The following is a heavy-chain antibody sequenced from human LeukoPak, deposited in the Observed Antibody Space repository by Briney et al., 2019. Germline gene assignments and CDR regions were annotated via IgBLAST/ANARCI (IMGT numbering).Heavy chain of an antibody. Sequence: GKSLRLSCAASVFTFNNYGMHWVRQAPGKGLEWVAVISYDGRNKHYPDSVKGRFTISRDISTDTLWLQMDSLRTEDTAVYYCAKGPLRGTAAAIDYWGQGTLVTVSS. V-gene: IGHV3-30*18. CDR3: AKGPLRGTAAAIDY. J-gene: IGHJ4*02. D-gene: IGHD2-2*01. CDR1: VFTFNNYG. CDR2: ISYDGRNK.